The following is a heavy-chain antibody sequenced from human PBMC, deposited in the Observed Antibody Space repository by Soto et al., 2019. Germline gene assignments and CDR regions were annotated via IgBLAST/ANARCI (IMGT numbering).Heavy chain of an antibody. D-gene: IGHD6-6*01. V-gene: IGHV1-18*01. J-gene: IGHJ6*02. CDR1: VYTFANFG. Sequence: ASVKFSFRGSVYTFANFGIILVLQAPGQGLEWLGWISTYHFITNYAQMSQCIVTMTTDTSRSTAYMELKSLTSDDTAVYYCAKYGGWQLADYGYGMDVWGQGTTV. CDR2: ISTYHFIT. CDR3: AKYGGWQLADYGYGMDV.